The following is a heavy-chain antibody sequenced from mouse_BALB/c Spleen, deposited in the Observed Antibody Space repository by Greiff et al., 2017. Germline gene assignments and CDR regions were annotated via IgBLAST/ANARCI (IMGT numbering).Heavy chain of an antibody. V-gene: IGHV1-15*01. CDR3: TGEGPWFAY. CDR2: IDPETGGT. J-gene: IGHJ3*01. CDR1: GYTFTDYE. Sequence: QVQLKESGAELVRPGASVTLSCKASGYTFTDYEMHWVKQTPVHGLEWIGAIDPETGGTAYNQKFKGKATLTADKSSSTAYMELRSLTSEDSAVYYCTGEGPWFAYWGQGTLVTVSA.